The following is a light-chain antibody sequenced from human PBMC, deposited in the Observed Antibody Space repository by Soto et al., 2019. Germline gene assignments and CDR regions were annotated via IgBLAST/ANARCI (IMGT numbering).Light chain of an antibody. CDR3: CSDAGSGTVV. V-gene: IGLV2-23*01. Sequence: QSALTQPASVSGSPEQSITISCTGTSSDVGTYNLVSWYQQHPGRAPKVMIYEATKRPSGVSNRFSGSKSGNTASLTISGLQAEDADDYYCCSDAGSGTVVFGGGTKLTVL. J-gene: IGLJ3*02. CDR1: SSDVGTYNL. CDR2: EAT.